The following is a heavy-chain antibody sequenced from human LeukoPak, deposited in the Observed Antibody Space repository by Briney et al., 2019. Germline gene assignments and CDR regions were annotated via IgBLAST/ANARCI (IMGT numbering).Heavy chain of an antibody. D-gene: IGHD1-1*01. Sequence: GGTLRLSCVASGFTFSSYSMNWVRQAPGKGLEWVSSISSSSSYKYYTDSVKGRFTISRDNAKNSLYLQMNSLRAEDTAVYYCARSAAGTYYWGQGTLVTVSS. V-gene: IGHV3-21*01. CDR3: ARSAAGTYY. J-gene: IGHJ4*02. CDR1: GFTFSSYS. CDR2: ISSSSSYK.